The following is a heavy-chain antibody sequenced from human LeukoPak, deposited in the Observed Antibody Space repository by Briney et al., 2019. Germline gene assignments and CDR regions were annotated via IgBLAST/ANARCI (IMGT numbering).Heavy chain of an antibody. V-gene: IGHV3-23*01. CDR2: INGAGDNT. Sequence: GGSLRLSCAASGFTFNSYALSWVRQAPGKGLAWVSTINGAGDNTYYADSVQGRFTISRDNSKNILHLQINSLRAEDTALYYCAKAEDRSSAWNHWGHGTLVTVT. J-gene: IGHJ5*02. CDR3: AKAEDRSSAWNH. CDR1: GFTFNSYA. D-gene: IGHD6-25*01.